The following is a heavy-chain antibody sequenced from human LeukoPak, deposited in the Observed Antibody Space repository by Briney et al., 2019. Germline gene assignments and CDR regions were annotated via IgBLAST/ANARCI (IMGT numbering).Heavy chain of an antibody. CDR1: GFTFSSYG. J-gene: IGHJ4*02. CDR2: ISSNGGST. CDR3: ASANYYDSSPFDY. D-gene: IGHD3-22*01. V-gene: IGHV3-64*01. Sequence: GGSLRLSCAASGFTFSSYGMSWVRQAPGKGLEYVSAISSNGGSTYYANSVKGRFTISRDNAKNSLYLQMNSLRAEDTAVYYCASANYYDSSPFDYWGQGTLVTVSS.